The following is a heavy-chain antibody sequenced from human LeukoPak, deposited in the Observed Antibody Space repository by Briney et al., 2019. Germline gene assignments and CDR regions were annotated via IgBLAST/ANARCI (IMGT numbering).Heavy chain of an antibody. CDR3: ARHLYYYDSSGYYSSSGY. V-gene: IGHV1-2*02. D-gene: IGHD3-22*01. J-gene: IGHJ4*02. CDR1: GYTFTGYY. Sequence: ASVKVSCKASGYTFTGYYMHWVRQAPGQGLEWMGWINPNSGGTNYAQKFQGRVTMTRDTSISTAYMELSRLRSDDTAVYYCARHLYYYDSSGYYSSSGYWGQGTLVTVSS. CDR2: INPNSGGT.